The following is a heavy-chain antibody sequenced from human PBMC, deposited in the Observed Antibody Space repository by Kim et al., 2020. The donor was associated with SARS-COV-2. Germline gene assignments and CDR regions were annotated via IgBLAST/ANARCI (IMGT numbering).Heavy chain of an antibody. D-gene: IGHD4-17*01. J-gene: IGHJ6*02. CDR1: GGTFSSYA. CDR2: IIPIFGTA. CDR3: AGTIFGDYGDQNYNYYGMDV. Sequence: SVKVSCKASGGTFSSYAISWVRQAPGQGLEWMRGIIPIFGTANYAQKFQGRVTITADESTSTAYMELSSLRSEDTAVYYCAGTIFGDYGDQNYNYYGMDVWGQGTTVTVSS. V-gene: IGHV1-69*13.